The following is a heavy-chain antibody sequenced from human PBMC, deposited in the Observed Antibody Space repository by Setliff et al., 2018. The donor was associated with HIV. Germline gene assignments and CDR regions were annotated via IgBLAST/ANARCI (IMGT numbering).Heavy chain of an antibody. J-gene: IGHJ4*02. D-gene: IGHD3-3*01. CDR2: ISGSGGST. Sequence: GGSLRLSCAASRFTFSSYAMSWVRQAPGKGLEWVSDISGSGGSTYYADSVKGRFTISRDNSKNTLYLQMNSLRPEDTAVYYCVKDVLKFWSGSGALDFWGPGTLVTVSS. CDR1: RFTFSSYA. CDR3: VKDVLKFWSGSGALDF. V-gene: IGHV3-23*01.